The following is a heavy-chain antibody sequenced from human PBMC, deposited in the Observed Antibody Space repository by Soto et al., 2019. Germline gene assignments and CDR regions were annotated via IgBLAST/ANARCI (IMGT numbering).Heavy chain of an antibody. Sequence: GGSLRLSCSGSGLTFSSYAMHWVRQAPGKGLEYVSAISSNGGSAYYADSVKGRFTISRDNSKNTLFLQMNSLRAEDTAIYYCAKKVNSGPGSQYFDYWGQGTLVTVSS. D-gene: IGHD3-10*01. CDR1: GLTFSSYA. CDR2: ISSNGGSA. CDR3: AKKVNSGPGSQYFDY. V-gene: IGHV3-64*04. J-gene: IGHJ4*02.